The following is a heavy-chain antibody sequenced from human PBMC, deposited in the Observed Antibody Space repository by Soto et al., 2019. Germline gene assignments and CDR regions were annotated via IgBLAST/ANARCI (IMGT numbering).Heavy chain of an antibody. D-gene: IGHD2-21*02. CDR2: IWYDGSNK. CDR3: ARTGGGDLDYYGMDV. V-gene: IGHV3-33*01. CDR1: GFTFSSYG. Sequence: GGSLRLSCAASGFTFSSYGMHWVRQAPGKGLEWVAVIWYDGSNKYYADSVKGRFTISRDNSKNTLYLQMNSLRAEDTAVYYCARTGGGDLDYYGMDVWGQGTTVTVSS. J-gene: IGHJ6*02.